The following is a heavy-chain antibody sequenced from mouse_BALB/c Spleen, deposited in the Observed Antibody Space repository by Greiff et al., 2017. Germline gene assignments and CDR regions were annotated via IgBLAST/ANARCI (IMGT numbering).Heavy chain of an antibody. V-gene: IGHV3-2*02. CDR2: ISYSGST. CDR3: ARDSSGYAWFAY. Sequence: EVKLQESGPGLVKPSQSLSLTCTVTGYSITSDYAWNWIRQFPGNKLEWMGYISYSGSTSYNPSLKSRISITRDTSKNQFFLQLNSVTTEDTATYYCARDSSGYAWFAYWGQGTLVTVSA. D-gene: IGHD3-2*01. CDR1: GYSITSDYA. J-gene: IGHJ3*01.